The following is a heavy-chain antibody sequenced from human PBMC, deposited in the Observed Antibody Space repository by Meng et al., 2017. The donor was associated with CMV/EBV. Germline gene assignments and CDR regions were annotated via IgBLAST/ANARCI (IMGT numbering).Heavy chain of an antibody. J-gene: IGHJ6*02. CDR1: GGSFSGYY. V-gene: IGHV4-34*01. CDR3: ARRGRITMVRGVRYYYGMDV. D-gene: IGHD3-10*01. Sequence: SETLSLTCAVYGGSFSGYYWSWIRQPPGKGLEWFGEINHSGSTNYNPSLKSRVTISVDTSKNQFSLKLSSLTAADTAVYYCARRGRITMVRGVRYYYGMDVWGQETTVTVSS. CDR2: INHSGST.